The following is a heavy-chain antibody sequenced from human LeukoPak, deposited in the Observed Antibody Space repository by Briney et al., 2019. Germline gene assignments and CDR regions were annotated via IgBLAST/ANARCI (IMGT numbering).Heavy chain of an antibody. Sequence: GGSLRLSCAASGFTFSSYAMSWVRQAPGKGLEWVAVISYDGSNKYYADSVKGRFTISRDNSKNTLYLQMNSLRAEDTAVYYCASPSQAAEKTYYFDYWGQGTLVTVSS. D-gene: IGHD6-13*01. CDR3: ASPSQAAEKTYYFDY. J-gene: IGHJ4*02. V-gene: IGHV3-30-3*01. CDR1: GFTFSSYA. CDR2: ISYDGSNK.